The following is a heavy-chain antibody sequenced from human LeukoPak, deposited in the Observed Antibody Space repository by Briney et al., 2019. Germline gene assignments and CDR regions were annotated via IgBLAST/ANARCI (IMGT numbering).Heavy chain of an antibody. V-gene: IGHV3-74*01. CDR1: GLTFSGYW. J-gene: IGHJ5*01. Sequence: GGSLRLSCAASGLTFSGYWVRWVRQAPGKGLGRVSRIDNDGSGTIYADSVKGRFTISRDNAKNTVHLQMNSLRVEDTAVYYCARDVPHNWFDSWGQGILVTVSS. CDR3: ARDVPHNWFDS. CDR2: IDNDGSGT.